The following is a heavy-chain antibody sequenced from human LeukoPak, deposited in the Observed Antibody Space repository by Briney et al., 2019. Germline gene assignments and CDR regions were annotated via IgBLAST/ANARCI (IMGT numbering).Heavy chain of an antibody. D-gene: IGHD6-13*01. CDR1: GFTFSSYW. Sequence: GGSLRLSCAASGFTFSSYWMSWVRQAPGKGLEWGANIKQDGSEKYYVDSVKGRFTISRDNAKNSLYLQMNSLRAEDTAVYYCMANYSSSWYYFDYWGQGTLVTVSS. V-gene: IGHV3-7*01. CDR2: IKQDGSEK. J-gene: IGHJ4*02. CDR3: MANYSSSWYYFDY.